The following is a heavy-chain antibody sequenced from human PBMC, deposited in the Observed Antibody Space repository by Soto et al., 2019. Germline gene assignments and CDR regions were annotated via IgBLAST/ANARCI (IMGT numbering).Heavy chain of an antibody. CDR2: IWYDGSNK. J-gene: IGHJ6*02. Sequence: QVQLVESGGGVVQPGRSLRLSCAASGFTFSSYGMHWVRQAPGKGLEWVAVIWYDGSNKYYADSVKGRFTISRDNSKNTLYLQMNGLRAEDTAVYYCARSIAAAGSFGPYYYYGMDVWGQGTTVTVSS. CDR3: ARSIAAAGSFGPYYYYGMDV. V-gene: IGHV3-33*01. CDR1: GFTFSSYG. D-gene: IGHD6-13*01.